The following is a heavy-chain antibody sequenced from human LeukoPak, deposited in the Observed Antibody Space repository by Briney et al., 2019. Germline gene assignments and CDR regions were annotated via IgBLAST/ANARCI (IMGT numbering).Heavy chain of an antibody. CDR2: ISYDGSNR. J-gene: IGHJ6*02. Sequence: PGGSLRLSCAASGFTFSSYAMHWVRQAPGKGLEWVAVISYDGSNRYYADSVKGRFTISRDNSKNTLYLQMNSLRAEDTAVYYCAREYYYGSGSYWFGYYYYGMDVWGQGTTVTVSS. CDR1: GFTFSSYA. D-gene: IGHD3-10*01. CDR3: AREYYYGSGSYWFGYYYYGMDV. V-gene: IGHV3-30-3*01.